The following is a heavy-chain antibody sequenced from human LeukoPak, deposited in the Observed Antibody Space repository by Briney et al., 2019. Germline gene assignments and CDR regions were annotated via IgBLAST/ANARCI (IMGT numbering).Heavy chain of an antibody. Sequence: ASVKVSCKASGYTFTSYYMHWVRQAPGQGLEWMGIINPSGGSTSYAQKFQGRVTMTRDMSTSTDYMELTSLTSDDTAVYYCARDNSLGDTAWWFDPWGQGTLVTVSS. V-gene: IGHV1-46*01. CDR3: ARDNSLGDTAWWFDP. D-gene: IGHD1-26*01. CDR2: INPSGGST. CDR1: GYTFTSYY. J-gene: IGHJ5*02.